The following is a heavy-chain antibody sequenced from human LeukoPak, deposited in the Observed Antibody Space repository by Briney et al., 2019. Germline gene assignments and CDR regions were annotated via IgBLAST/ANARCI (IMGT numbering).Heavy chain of an antibody. Sequence: GGSLRLSCAASGFTFSSYAMHWVRQAPGKGLEWVAVISYDGSNKYYADSVKGRFTISRDNSKNTLYLQMNSLRAEDTAVYYCARDGIASALSYFDCWGQGTLVTVSS. J-gene: IGHJ4*02. CDR2: ISYDGSNK. CDR3: ARDGIASALSYFDC. CDR1: GFTFSSYA. D-gene: IGHD6-13*01. V-gene: IGHV3-30-3*01.